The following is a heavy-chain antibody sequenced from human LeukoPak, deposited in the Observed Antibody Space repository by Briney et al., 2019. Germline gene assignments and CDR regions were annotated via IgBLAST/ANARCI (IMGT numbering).Heavy chain of an antibody. CDR2: ISAYNGNT. D-gene: IGHD3-9*01. J-gene: IGHJ4*02. CDR1: GYTFTSYG. V-gene: IGHV1-18*01. CDR3: ARDSTGGFYDILTGYSLNDY. Sequence: ASVKVSCKASGYTFTSYGISWVRQAPGQGLEWMGWISAYNGNTNYAQKLQGRVTMTTGTSTSTAYMELRSLRSDDTAVYYCARDSTGGFYDILTGYSLNDYWGRGTLVTVSS.